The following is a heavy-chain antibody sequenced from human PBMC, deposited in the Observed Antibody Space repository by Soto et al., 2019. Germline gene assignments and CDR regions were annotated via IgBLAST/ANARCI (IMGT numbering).Heavy chain of an antibody. D-gene: IGHD3-3*01. CDR2: ISYDGSNK. CDR3: ARDYPRDPYSTYYYYYGMDV. Sequence: PGGSLRLSCAASVFTFSSYAMHWVRQAPGKGLEWVAVISYDGSNKYYADSVKGRFTISRDNSKNTLYLQMNSLRAEDTAVYYCARDYPRDPYSTYYYYYGMDVWGQGTTVTVSS. CDR1: VFTFSSYA. V-gene: IGHV3-30-3*01. J-gene: IGHJ6*02.